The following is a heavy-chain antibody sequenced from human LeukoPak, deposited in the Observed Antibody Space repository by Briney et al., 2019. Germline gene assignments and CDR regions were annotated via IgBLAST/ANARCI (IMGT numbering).Heavy chain of an antibody. Sequence: ASVKVSCKASGYTFTSYGISWVRQAPGQGFEWMGWINAYNGNTNYAQNLQDRVTLTTDTSTNTAYMELRGLRSDDTAMYYCARAHELAGSGSYWVIISAFDIWGQGTMVTVSS. CDR2: INAYNGNT. V-gene: IGHV1-18*01. CDR3: ARAHELAGSGSYWVIISAFDI. CDR1: GYTFTSYG. D-gene: IGHD3-10*01. J-gene: IGHJ3*02.